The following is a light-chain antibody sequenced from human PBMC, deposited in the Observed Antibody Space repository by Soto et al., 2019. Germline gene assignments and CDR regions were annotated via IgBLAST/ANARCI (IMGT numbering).Light chain of an antibody. CDR1: SSDVGGYNY. V-gene: IGLV2-14*01. CDR3: NSYTSKSTGV. J-gene: IGLJ1*01. Sequence: QSALTQPASVSGSPGQSITISCTGTSSDVGGYNYVSWYQQHPGKAPKLIIYEVSNRPLVGSNRFSGSKSGNTASLTISGLQAEDEDDYYCNSYTSKSTGVFGTGTKVTVL. CDR2: EVS.